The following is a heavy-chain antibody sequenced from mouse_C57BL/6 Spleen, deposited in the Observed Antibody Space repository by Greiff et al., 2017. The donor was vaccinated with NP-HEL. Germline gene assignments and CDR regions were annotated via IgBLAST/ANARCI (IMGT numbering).Heavy chain of an antibody. CDR3: ARPHGSSPYGYFDV. D-gene: IGHD1-1*01. CDR2: ISSGSSTI. V-gene: IGHV5-17*01. Sequence: EVKLMESGGGLVKPGGSLKLSCAASGFTFSDYGMHWVRQAPEKGLEWVAYISSGSSTIYYADTVKGRFTISRDNARNTLFLQMTSLRSEDTAMYYCARPHGSSPYGYFDVWGTGTTVTVSS. J-gene: IGHJ1*03. CDR1: GFTFSDYG.